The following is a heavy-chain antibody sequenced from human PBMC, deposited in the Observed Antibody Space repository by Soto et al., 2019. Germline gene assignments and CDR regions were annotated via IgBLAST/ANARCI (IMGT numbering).Heavy chain of an antibody. Sequence: GESLKISCKGSGYSFAGYWITWVRQKPGKGLEWMGRIDPSDSQTYYSPSFRGHVTISATKSITTVFLQWSSLRASDTAMYYCARQIYDSGTGPNFQYYFDSWGQGTPVTVPS. V-gene: IGHV5-10-1*01. CDR3: ARQIYDSGTGPNFQYYFDS. CDR2: IDPSDSQT. D-gene: IGHD6-13*01. J-gene: IGHJ4*02. CDR1: GYSFAGYW.